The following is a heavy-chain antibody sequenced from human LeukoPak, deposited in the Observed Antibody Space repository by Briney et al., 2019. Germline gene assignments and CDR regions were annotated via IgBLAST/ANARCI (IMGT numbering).Heavy chain of an antibody. CDR2: IYPGDSDT. CDR1: GYSFTSYW. Sequence: GESLXISCKGSGYSFTSYWIGWVRQLPGKGLEWMGIIYPGDSDTRYSPSFQGQVTISADKSISTAYLQWSSLKAADTAIYYRAXXGGYVSWFDPWGQGTLVTVSS. V-gene: IGHV5-51*01. CDR3: AXXGGYVSWFDP. J-gene: IGHJ5*02. D-gene: IGHD5-12*01.